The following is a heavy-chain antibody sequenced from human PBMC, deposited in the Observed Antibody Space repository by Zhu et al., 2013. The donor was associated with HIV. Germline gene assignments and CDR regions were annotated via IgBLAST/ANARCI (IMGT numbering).Heavy chain of an antibody. CDR1: GGTFSSYT. Sequence: QVQLVQSGAEVKKPGSSVKVSCKASGGTFSSYTISWVRQAPGQGLEWMGRIIPILGIANYAQKFQGRVTITADKSTSTAYMELSSLRSEDTAVYYCARDLEYSSSSQYYYYYGMDVWGQGTTVTVSS. J-gene: IGHJ6*02. D-gene: IGHD6-6*01. CDR3: ARDLEYSSSSQYYYYYGMDV. V-gene: IGHV1-69*08. CDR2: IIPILGIA.